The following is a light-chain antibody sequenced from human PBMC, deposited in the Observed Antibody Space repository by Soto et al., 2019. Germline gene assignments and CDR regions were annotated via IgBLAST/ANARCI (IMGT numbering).Light chain of an antibody. CDR3: QQSFITPPTT. V-gene: IGKV1-39*01. CDR1: QSVNNY. Sequence: DVQMTQSPSSLSASVGDRVTITCRASQSVNNYLNWYQQKPGRAPNLLIYSASTLQSGVPSRFSGSESGTDFTLTISSLQLEDFATYYCQQSFITPPTTFGQGTKVEIK. J-gene: IGKJ2*01. CDR2: SAS.